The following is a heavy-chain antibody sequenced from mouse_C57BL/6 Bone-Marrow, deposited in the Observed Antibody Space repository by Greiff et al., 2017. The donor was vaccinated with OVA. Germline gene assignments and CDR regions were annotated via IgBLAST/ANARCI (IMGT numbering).Heavy chain of an antibody. V-gene: IGHV1-76*01. J-gene: IGHJ3*01. CDR3: ESEDYGSSYQFWY. D-gene: IGHD1-1*01. CDR2: IYPGSGNT. Sequence: QVQLQQSGAELVRPGASVKLSCKASGYTFTDYYINWVKQRPGQGLEWIARIYPGSGNTYYNGKFKGKATLTAEKSSSTAYMQLSSLTSEDSAIYVVESEDYGSSYQFWYWGQGTMVTVA. CDR1: GYTFTDYY.